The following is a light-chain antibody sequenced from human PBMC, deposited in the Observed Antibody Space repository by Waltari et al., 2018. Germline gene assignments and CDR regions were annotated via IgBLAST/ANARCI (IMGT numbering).Light chain of an antibody. J-gene: IGKJ1*01. V-gene: IGKV1-5*03. CDR2: KTS. CDR3: QQYKSFFWT. Sequence: DIQLAQSHSTLSASVGDRVTLTCRASQSINNWLAWYQQKPGKAPNLIIYKTSNLQSGVPSRFSGSGSGTEFTLTISNLQPDDFATYYCQQYKSFFWTFGQGTKVEI. CDR1: QSINNW.